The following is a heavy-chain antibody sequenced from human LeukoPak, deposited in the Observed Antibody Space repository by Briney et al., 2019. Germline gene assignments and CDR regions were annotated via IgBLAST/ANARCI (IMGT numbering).Heavy chain of an antibody. CDR3: ARLNPYDSSGYYTEDAFDI. Sequence: PSETLSLTCTASGGSISSYYWSWIRQPAGKGLEWIGRIYTSGSTNYNPSLKSRVTISVDKSKNQFSLKLSSVTAADTAVYYCARLNPYDSSGYYTEDAFDIWGKGTMVTVSS. CDR2: IYTSGST. V-gene: IGHV4-4*07. D-gene: IGHD3-22*01. CDR1: GGSISSYY. J-gene: IGHJ3*02.